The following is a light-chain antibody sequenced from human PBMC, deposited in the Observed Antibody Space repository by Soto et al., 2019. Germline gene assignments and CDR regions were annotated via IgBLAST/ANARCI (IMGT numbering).Light chain of an antibody. CDR1: SSNIGAGFD. CDR3: QSYDNSLLAYV. J-gene: IGLJ2*01. CDR2: AND. V-gene: IGLV1-40*01. Sequence: QSVLTQPPSVSGAPGQRLTISCAGTSSNIGAGFDVHWYQQLPGTAPKLLIYANDDRPSGAPDRFSGSTSGTSASLAITGLQAEDAADYYCQSYDNSLLAYVFGGGTKLTVL.